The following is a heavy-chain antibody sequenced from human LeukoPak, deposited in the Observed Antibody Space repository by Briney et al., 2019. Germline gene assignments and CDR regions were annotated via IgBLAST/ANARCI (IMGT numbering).Heavy chain of an antibody. CDR3: ARGCGGDCYYYMDV. CDR2: ITWNSGTI. Sequence: PGRSLRLSCAASGFTFDDYAMNWVRQAPGKGLEWVSGITWNSGTIRYADSVKGRFTISRDNAKNSLYLQMNSLRAEDTAVYYCARGCGGDCYYYMDVWGKGTTVIVSS. CDR1: GFTFDDYA. J-gene: IGHJ6*03. V-gene: IGHV3-9*01. D-gene: IGHD2-21*01.